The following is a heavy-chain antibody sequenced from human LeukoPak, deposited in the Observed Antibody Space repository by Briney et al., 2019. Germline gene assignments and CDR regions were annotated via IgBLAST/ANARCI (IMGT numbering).Heavy chain of an antibody. CDR3: ARHQLSTPEFVY. CDR2: INCSRRT. CDR1: GCSISTGVYS. D-gene: IGHD2-15*01. J-gene: IGHJ4*02. Sequence: PSETLSLTCAVSGCSISTGVYSWGWIRQPPGTGREWRENINCSRRTNYTPSLKSRLTISADTSKNQLSLKLSSVTAADTAVYYCARHQLSTPEFVYWGQGILVTVSS. V-gene: IGHV4-30-2*03.